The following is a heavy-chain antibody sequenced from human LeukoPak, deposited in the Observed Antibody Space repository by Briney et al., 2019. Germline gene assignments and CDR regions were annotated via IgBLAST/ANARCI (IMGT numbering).Heavy chain of an antibody. Sequence: SETLSLNCTVSGGSISGYYWIWIRQPAGKGLEWIGRTYTSGSTSYNPSLKSRVTMSVDTSKKQFALRLSSVTAADTAVYYCAREILGGSAGGDFYYYYGMDVWGQGTTVTVSS. D-gene: IGHD3-3*01. V-gene: IGHV4-4*07. J-gene: IGHJ6*02. CDR3: AREILGGSAGGDFYYYYGMDV. CDR1: GGSISGYY. CDR2: TYTSGST.